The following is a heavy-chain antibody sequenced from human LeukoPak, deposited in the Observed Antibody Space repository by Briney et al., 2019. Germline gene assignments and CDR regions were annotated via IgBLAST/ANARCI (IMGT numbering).Heavy chain of an antibody. J-gene: IGHJ4*02. CDR1: GFTLCGSW. CDR3: AAWTDRGYNF. Sequence: TGESLRLSCAASGFTLCGSWMNWVRQAPGKGLEWVANINPDGSQKRFVDSVMGRFTMSRDNAKNSLYLQMNSLRVEDTAVFYCAAWTDRGYNFWGQGTLVTVSS. V-gene: IGHV3-7*01. D-gene: IGHD5-24*01. CDR2: INPDGSQK.